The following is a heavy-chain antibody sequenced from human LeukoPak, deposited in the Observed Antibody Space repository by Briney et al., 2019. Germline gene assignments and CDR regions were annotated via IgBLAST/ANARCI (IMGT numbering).Heavy chain of an antibody. CDR2: ISSGSDYI. Sequence: GGSLRLSCAASGFTFSSYSMDWVRQAPGKGLEWVSLISSGSDYIYYADSVKGRFTISGDNATNSLYLQMNSLRAEDTAVYYCARQYCSGGSCYLTTDYWGQGTLVSVSS. V-gene: IGHV3-21*01. CDR3: ARQYCSGGSCYLTTDY. J-gene: IGHJ4*02. CDR1: GFTFSSYS. D-gene: IGHD2-15*01.